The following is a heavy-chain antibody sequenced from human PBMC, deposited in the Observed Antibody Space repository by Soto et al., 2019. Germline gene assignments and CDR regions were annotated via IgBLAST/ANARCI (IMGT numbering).Heavy chain of an antibody. Sequence: WGSLRLSCAASGFSFSDYTINFFRQAPGKGLEWVALIIPSATTYYADPVKGRFTISRDNSKNTVYLEMNSLKSDDTAVYYCAKERIGIQGRFDSWGPGTLVTVSS. CDR1: GFSFSDYT. CDR2: IIPSATT. CDR3: AKERIGIQGRFDS. J-gene: IGHJ4*02. V-gene: IGHV3-23*01. D-gene: IGHD1-1*01.